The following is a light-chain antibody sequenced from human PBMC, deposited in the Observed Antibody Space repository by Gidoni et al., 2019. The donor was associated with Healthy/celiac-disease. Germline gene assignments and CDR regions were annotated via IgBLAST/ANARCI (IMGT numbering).Light chain of an antibody. CDR1: QGISSY. Sequence: EIQLTQSPSFLSASVGDRVTITCRASQGISSYLAGYQQKPGKAPKLLIYAASTLLSGVPSRFICSGSGTKFTLTISSLQPEDFATYYCQQLNSYPLFTFGPGTKVDIK. CDR3: QQLNSYPLFT. J-gene: IGKJ3*01. CDR2: AAS. V-gene: IGKV1-9*01.